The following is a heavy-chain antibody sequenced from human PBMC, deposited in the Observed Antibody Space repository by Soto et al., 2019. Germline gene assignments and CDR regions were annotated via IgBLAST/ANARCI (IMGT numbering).Heavy chain of an antibody. J-gene: IGHJ4*02. CDR3: ARQGHIAVAGTGYFDY. Sequence: PSETLSLTCAVYGGSFSGYYWTWIRQPPGTGLEWIGEINHSGSTNYNPSLKSRVTISVDTSKNQFSLKLTSVTAADTAVYYCARQGHIAVAGTGYFDYWGQGTLVTVSS. D-gene: IGHD6-19*01. V-gene: IGHV4-34*01. CDR1: GGSFSGYY. CDR2: INHSGST.